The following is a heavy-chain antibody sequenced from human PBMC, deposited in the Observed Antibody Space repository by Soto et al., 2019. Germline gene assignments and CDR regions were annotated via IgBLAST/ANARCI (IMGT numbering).Heavy chain of an antibody. CDR2: IYYSGST. J-gene: IGHJ4*02. V-gene: IGHV4-31*03. D-gene: IGHD4-17*01. CDR3: ARAVVGTVTYYPDY. Sequence: QVQLQESGPGLVKPSQTLSLTCTVSGGSISGGGYYWSWIRQHPGKGLEWSGYIYYSGSTYYNPYLKSRVTLSVDTSENHCSLRLSSVTAADMAVYYCARAVVGTVTYYPDYWGQGTQVTVSS. CDR1: GGSISGGGYY.